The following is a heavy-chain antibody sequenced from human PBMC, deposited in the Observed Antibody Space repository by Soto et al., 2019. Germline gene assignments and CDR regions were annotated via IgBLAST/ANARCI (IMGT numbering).Heavy chain of an antibody. V-gene: IGHV3-23*01. CDR2: ISGGGSST. Sequence: GGSLRLSCAASGFTFDSHAMSWVRQAPGKGLESVSIISGGGSSTFYADSVKGRFTISRDNFKSTLYLQMNSLRVEDTAIYYCAKAVIGYNWYFDYWGQGILVTVSS. CDR1: GFTFDSHA. D-gene: IGHD3-9*01. CDR3: AKAVIGYNWYFDY. J-gene: IGHJ4*02.